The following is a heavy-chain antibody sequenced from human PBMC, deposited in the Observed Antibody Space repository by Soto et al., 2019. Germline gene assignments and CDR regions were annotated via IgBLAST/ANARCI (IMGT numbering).Heavy chain of an antibody. V-gene: IGHV4-59*12. J-gene: IGHJ6*03. CDR3: AREPIAARPKYYYYYYMDV. Sequence: QVQLQESGPGLVKPSETLALTCTVSGGSISSYYWSWIRQPPVTVLEWIGYIYYIGSTNYNPSLKRRVTISVDTSKTQFTLKLSSVTATATAVYACAREPIAARPKYYYYYYMDVWGKGTTVTFSS. D-gene: IGHD6-6*01. CDR1: GGSISSYY. CDR2: IYYIGST.